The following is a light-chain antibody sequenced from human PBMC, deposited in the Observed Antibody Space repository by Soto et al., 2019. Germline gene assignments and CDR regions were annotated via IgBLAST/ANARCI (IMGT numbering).Light chain of an antibody. Sequence: PGQRASLSSMASKSVDGDLVWYQQHPGQAPRLLIYEASNRATGIPPRFSGSGCGTDFTLTISSLEPEDFAVYYCQQRTNWPWTFGQGTKVDIK. J-gene: IGKJ1*01. CDR3: QQRTNWPWT. V-gene: IGKV3-11*01. CDR1: KSVDGD. CDR2: EAS.